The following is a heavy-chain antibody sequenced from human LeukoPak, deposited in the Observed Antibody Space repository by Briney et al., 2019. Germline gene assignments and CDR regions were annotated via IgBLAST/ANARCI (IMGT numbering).Heavy chain of an antibody. D-gene: IGHD1-1*01. V-gene: IGHV3-23*01. Sequence: GGSLRFSCAASGITFSSFAMTWPRQAPGKGLEWVSVISGSGDTTYYADSVKGRFTISRDNSKNTLYLQMNSLRVEDTAIYHCARESGGLDYWGQGTLVTVSS. CDR1: GITFSSFA. CDR2: ISGSGDTT. CDR3: ARESGGLDY. J-gene: IGHJ4*02.